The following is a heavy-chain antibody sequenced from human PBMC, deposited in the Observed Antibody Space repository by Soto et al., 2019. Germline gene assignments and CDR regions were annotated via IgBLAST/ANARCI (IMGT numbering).Heavy chain of an antibody. CDR1: GYTFTSYD. CDR2: MNPNSGNT. V-gene: IGHV1-8*01. J-gene: IGHJ6*02. CDR3: AKSIRGLRGFHYYYGMDV. Sequence: QVQLVQSGAEVKKPGASVKVSCKASGYTFTSYDINWVRQATGQGLEWMGWMNPNSGNTGYAQKFTGRVTMTRNTSIANASMEMSSLRSEDTAVYYCAKSIRGLRGFHYYYGMDVWGQGTTVTVSS. D-gene: IGHD4-17*01.